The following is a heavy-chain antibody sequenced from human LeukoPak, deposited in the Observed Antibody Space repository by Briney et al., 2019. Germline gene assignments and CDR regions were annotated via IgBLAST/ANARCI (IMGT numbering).Heavy chain of an antibody. V-gene: IGHV4-30-2*01. D-gene: IGHD3-22*01. CDR2: IYHSGST. CDR3: ARVLWYYYDSSGYPDDAFDI. Sequence: PSETQSLTCAVSGGSISGGGYSWSWIRQPPGKGLEWIGYIYHSGSTYYNPSLKSRVTISVDRSKNQFSLKLSSVTAADTAVYYCARVLWYYYDSSGYPDDAFDIWGQGTMVTVSS. CDR1: GGSISGGGYS. J-gene: IGHJ3*02.